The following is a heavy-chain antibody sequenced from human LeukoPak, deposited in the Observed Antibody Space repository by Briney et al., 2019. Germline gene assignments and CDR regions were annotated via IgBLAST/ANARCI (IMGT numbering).Heavy chain of an antibody. CDR1: GFTFSSHR. J-gene: IGHJ4*02. Sequence: GGSLRLSCAASGFTFSSHRMHWVRQAPGKGLVWVSCVSTDGSTTNYADSVKGRFTVSRDNAKNTLYLQMNSLRVEDTAVYYCARDTNGLAYWGLGTRVTVSS. D-gene: IGHD2-8*01. CDR2: VSTDGSTT. CDR3: ARDTNGLAY. V-gene: IGHV3-74*01.